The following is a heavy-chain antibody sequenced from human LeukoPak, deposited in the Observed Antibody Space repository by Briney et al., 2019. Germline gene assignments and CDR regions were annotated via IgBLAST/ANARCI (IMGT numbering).Heavy chain of an antibody. D-gene: IGHD6-19*01. CDR3: ARPAIAVAGKDY. CDR2: IHTSGST. CDR1: GASISSTSYC. J-gene: IGHJ4*02. Sequence: SQTLSLTCTVSGASISSTSYCWGWIRQPAGKGLEWIGHIHTSGSTNYNPSLKSRVTISVDTSKNQFSLKLSSVTAADTAVYYCARPAIAVAGKDYWGQGTLVTVSS. V-gene: IGHV4-61*09.